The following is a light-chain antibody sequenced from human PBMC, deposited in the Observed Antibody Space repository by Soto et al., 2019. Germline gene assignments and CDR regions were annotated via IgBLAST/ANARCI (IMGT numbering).Light chain of an antibody. Sequence: AIQMTQSPSSLSASVGDRVTITCRASQGIRNNLGWYQQKPGKAPKLLIYAASSLQSGVPSRLSGSGSGTNFTLTISSLQPEDFAVYYCQQYGSSPWTFGQGTKVDIK. J-gene: IGKJ1*01. CDR3: QQYGSSPWT. V-gene: IGKV1-6*01. CDR1: QGIRNN. CDR2: AAS.